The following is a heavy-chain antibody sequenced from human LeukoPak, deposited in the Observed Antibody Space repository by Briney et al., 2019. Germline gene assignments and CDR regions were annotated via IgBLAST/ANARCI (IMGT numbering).Heavy chain of an antibody. CDR3: ARRSIAEGDFDY. CDR1: GGSISSYY. J-gene: IGHJ4*02. CDR2: IYYSGST. Sequence: PSETLSLTCTVSGGSISSYYWSWIRQPPGKGLEWIGYIYYSGSTNYNPSLKSRVTISVDTSKNQFSLKLSSVTAADTAVYYCARRSIAEGDFDYWGQGTLVTVSS. D-gene: IGHD6-6*01. V-gene: IGHV4-59*01.